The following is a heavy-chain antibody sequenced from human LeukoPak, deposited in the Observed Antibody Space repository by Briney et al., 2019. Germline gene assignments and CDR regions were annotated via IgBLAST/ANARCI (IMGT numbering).Heavy chain of an antibody. V-gene: IGHV3-30-3*01. CDR3: ARDAAAAGTGLYYYYGMDV. CDR2: ISYDGSNK. Sequence: GGSLRLSCAAPGFTFSSYAMHWVRQAPGKGLEWVAVISYDGSNKYYADSVKGRFTISRDNSKNTLYLQMNSLRAEDTAVYYCARDAAAAGTGLYYYYGMDVWGQGTTVTVSS. D-gene: IGHD6-13*01. J-gene: IGHJ6*02. CDR1: GFTFSSYA.